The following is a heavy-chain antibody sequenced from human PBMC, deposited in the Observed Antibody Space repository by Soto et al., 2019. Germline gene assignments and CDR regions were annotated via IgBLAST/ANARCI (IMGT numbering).Heavy chain of an antibody. J-gene: IGHJ4*01. V-gene: IGHV4-4*02. CDR1: GDSIIGTHW. CDR3: ARYSAASGTYYFDY. CDR2: THHSRGT. D-gene: IGHD6-13*01. Sequence: SETLSLTCGVSGDSIIGTHWWSWVRRPPGKGLEFIGETHHSRGTNYNPSLRSRVTMSLDKSKNQLSLIPYSVTAADTGVYYCARYSAASGTYYFDYWGQGTLVTVSS.